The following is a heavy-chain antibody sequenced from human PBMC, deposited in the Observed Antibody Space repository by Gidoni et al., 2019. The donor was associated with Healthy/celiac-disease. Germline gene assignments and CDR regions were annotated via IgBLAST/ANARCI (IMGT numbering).Heavy chain of an antibody. Sequence: QVQLVESGGGVVQPGGSLRLSCAAPGFPFSDYAMHWVRQAPGKVLEWVAVISYDGSSKYYADSVKGRFTISRDNSKNTLYLQMNSLRVEDTAVYYCARVSCSSTSCYFPFDYWGQGTLVTVSS. V-gene: IGHV3-30-3*01. D-gene: IGHD2-2*01. CDR3: ARVSCSSTSCYFPFDY. J-gene: IGHJ4*02. CDR1: GFPFSDYA. CDR2: ISYDGSSK.